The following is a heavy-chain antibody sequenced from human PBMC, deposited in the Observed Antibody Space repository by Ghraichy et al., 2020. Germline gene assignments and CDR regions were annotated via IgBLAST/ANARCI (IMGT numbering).Heavy chain of an antibody. CDR2: ISGSGGST. CDR1: GFTFSSYA. J-gene: IGHJ4*02. D-gene: IGHD3-22*01. CDR3: AKGVDSSVTFDY. V-gene: IGHV3-23*01. Sequence: GESLNISCAASGFTFSSYAMSWVRQAPGKGLEWVSAISGSGGSTYYADSVKGRFTISRDNSKNTLYLQMNSLRAEDTAVYYCAKGVDSSVTFDYWGQGTLVTVSS.